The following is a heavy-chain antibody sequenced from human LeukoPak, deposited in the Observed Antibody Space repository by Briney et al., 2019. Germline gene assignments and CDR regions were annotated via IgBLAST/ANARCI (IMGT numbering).Heavy chain of an antibody. CDR1: GFTFSSYA. CDR3: AXDPTVTGAFXI. J-gene: IGHJ3*02. D-gene: IGHD4-17*01. CDR2: ISGSGGST. Sequence: GGSLRLSCAASGFTFSSYAMGWVRQAPGKGLEWVSAISGSGGSTYYADSVKGRFTISRDNSKNTLYLQMNSLRAEDTAVYYCAXDPTVTGAFXIWGQGTXVTVS. V-gene: IGHV3-23*01.